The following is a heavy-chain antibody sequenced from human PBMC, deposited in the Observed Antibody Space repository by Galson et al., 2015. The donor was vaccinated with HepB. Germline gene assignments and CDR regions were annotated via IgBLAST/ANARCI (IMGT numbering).Heavy chain of an antibody. V-gene: IGHV3-23*01. Sequence: SLRLSCAASGFTFSSYAMSWVRQAPGKGLEWVSAISGSGGSTYYADSVKGRFTISRDNSKNSLYLQMNSLRTEDTALYYCAKDINDSSGYWSAFDIWGQGTMVTVSS. CDR2: ISGSGGST. CDR1: GFTFSSYA. J-gene: IGHJ3*02. CDR3: AKDINDSSGYWSAFDI. D-gene: IGHD3-22*01.